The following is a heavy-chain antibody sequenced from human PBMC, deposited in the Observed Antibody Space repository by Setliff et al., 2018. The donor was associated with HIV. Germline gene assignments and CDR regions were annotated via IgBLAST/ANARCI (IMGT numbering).Heavy chain of an antibody. CDR1: RRTFNSHT. Sequence: ASVKVSCKASRRTFNSHTINWVRQAPGQGLDWVGRIIPILGVANYAQRFQGKVTITADKSTSTAYMELTSLRFDDPAMYYCVRGVQSPPHYSYYYMDVWGEGTMVTVSS. V-gene: IGHV1-69*02. CDR3: VRGVQSPPHYSYYYMDV. J-gene: IGHJ6*03. D-gene: IGHD3-3*01. CDR2: IIPILGVA.